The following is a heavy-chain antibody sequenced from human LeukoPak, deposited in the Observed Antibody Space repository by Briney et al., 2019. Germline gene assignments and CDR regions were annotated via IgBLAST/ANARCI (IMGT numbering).Heavy chain of an antibody. CDR3: ARIRMVAFDY. D-gene: IGHD5-12*01. CDR2: ISYDGSNE. V-gene: IGHV3-30*14. CDR1: GFTFSSYV. Sequence: GGSLRLSCAACGFTFSSYVMHWVRQAPGKGLEWVAIISYDGSNEYYADSVKGRFTISRDNSKNTLYLQMNSLRAEDTAVYYCARIRMVAFDYWGQGTLVTVSS. J-gene: IGHJ4*02.